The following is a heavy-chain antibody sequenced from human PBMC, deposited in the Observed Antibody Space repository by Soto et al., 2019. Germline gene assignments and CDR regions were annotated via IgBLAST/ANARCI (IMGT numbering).Heavy chain of an antibody. D-gene: IGHD4-17*01. CDR1: GFAVSANY. V-gene: IGHV3-66*01. CDR2: IYSGGDT. Sequence: EAHLVGSGGGLVQPGGSLRLSGAASGFAVSANYLSWVRQAPGKGLEWVSLIYSGGDTDYADSVRGRFTLSRDHSKNTLYLQMNSLKAEDTAVYYCATRMTTAPYWGQGALVNVSS. CDR3: ATRMTTAPY. J-gene: IGHJ4*02.